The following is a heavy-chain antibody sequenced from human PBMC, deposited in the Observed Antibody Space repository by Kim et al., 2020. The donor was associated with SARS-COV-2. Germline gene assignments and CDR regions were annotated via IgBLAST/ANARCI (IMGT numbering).Heavy chain of an antibody. V-gene: IGHV4-31*03. Sequence: SETLSLTCTVSGGSISSGGYYWSWIRQHPGKGLEWIGYIYYSGSTYYNPSLKSRVTISVDTSKNQFSLKLSSVTAADTAVYYCARAASTVFGVGNHVDYWGQGTLVTVSS. CDR1: GGSISSGGYY. J-gene: IGHJ4*02. D-gene: IGHD3-3*01. CDR2: IYYSGST. CDR3: ARAASTVFGVGNHVDY.